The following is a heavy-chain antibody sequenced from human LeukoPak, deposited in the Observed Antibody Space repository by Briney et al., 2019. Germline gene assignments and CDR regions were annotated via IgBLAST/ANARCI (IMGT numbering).Heavy chain of an antibody. D-gene: IGHD3-10*01. V-gene: IGHV3-7*05. CDR1: GFTFSRTW. J-gene: IGHJ4*02. CDR3: ATGGHYYGD. Sequence: TGGSVRLSCAASGFTFSRTWMSWLRQAPGKGLEWVAYINHEGTEKDYMDSVKGRFTISRDNAQNSLFLQMNSLRAEDTAIYYCATGGHYYGDWGQGTLVTVSS. CDR2: INHEGTEK.